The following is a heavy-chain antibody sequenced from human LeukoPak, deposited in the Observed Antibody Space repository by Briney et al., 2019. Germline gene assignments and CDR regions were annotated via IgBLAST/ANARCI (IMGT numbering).Heavy chain of an antibody. J-gene: IGHJ4*02. Sequence: ASVTVSCTASGYTFTGYYIHWVRQAPGQGPEWIGWINPNRGDTNYAQRFQGRVSMTRDTSISTTYMELSTLRAEDTAVYYCAKDNWYLDYWGQGTLVTVSS. V-gene: IGHV1-2*02. CDR3: AKDNWYLDY. D-gene: IGHD1-1*01. CDR1: GYTFTGYY. CDR2: INPNRGDT.